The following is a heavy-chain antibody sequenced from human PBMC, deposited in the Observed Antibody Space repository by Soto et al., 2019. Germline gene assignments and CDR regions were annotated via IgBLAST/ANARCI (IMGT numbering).Heavy chain of an antibody. V-gene: IGHV1-18*04. CDR2: ISAYNGDT. CDR3: ARDPPFSGILRGTPLMDV. D-gene: IGHD4-17*01. CDR1: GYSFTTHG. J-gene: IGHJ6*02. Sequence: QVQLVQSEAEVRKPGASVKVSCKASGYSFTTHGISWVRRAPGHGLEGMGWISAYNGDTHYVQRFQARLTLTTATSTSTAYMELRSLPSDDTAVYYWARDPPFSGILRGTPLMDVWGQGTTVTISS.